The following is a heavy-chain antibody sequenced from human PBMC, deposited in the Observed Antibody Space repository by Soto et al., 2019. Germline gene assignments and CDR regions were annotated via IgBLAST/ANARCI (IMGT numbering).Heavy chain of an antibody. CDR3: ARGRGSGSSFYYYGMDV. Sequence: ETLSLTCTVSGGSISSYYWSWIRQPPGKGLEWIGYIYYSGSTNYNPSLKSRVTISVDTSKNQFSLKLSSVTAADTAVYYCARGRGSGSSFYYYGMDVWGQGTTVTVSS. V-gene: IGHV4-59*01. D-gene: IGHD3-10*01. J-gene: IGHJ6*02. CDR2: IYYSGST. CDR1: GGSISSYY.